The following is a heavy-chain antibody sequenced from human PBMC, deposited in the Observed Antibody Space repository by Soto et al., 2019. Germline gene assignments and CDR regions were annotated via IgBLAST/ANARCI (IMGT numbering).Heavy chain of an antibody. CDR3: PAHPPGRTDGYKN. D-gene: IGHD6-25*01. CDR1: GFTFTSSA. V-gene: IGHV1-58*01. Sequence: PVKVSCKASGFTFTSSAVQWVRHARGQRLEWIAWIVVGSGNTNYAQKFQERVTITRDMSTSTAYMQLSSLRSEDTAVYYCPAHPPGRTDGYKNWGQGTLVT. CDR2: IVVGSGNT. J-gene: IGHJ4*02.